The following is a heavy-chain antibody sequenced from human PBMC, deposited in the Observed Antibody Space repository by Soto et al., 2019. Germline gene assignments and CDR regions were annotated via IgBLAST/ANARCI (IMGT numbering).Heavy chain of an antibody. CDR3: ATSQKGYNWNYFDH. D-gene: IGHD1-20*01. J-gene: IGHJ4*02. CDR1: GASISGSYYY. V-gene: IGHV4-39*01. CDR2: VFYTGFT. Sequence: SETLSLTCAVSGASISGSYYYWAWLRQSPGKGPGWIGSVFYTGFTSSNPSLESRVSVSVDTSKCQFSLKLSAVTAADTAVYYCATSQKGYNWNYFDHWGQGALVTVSS.